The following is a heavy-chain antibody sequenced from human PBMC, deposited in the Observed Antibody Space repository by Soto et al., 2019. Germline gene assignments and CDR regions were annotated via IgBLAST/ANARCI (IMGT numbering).Heavy chain of an antibody. D-gene: IGHD2-8*02. CDR1: GFSFTSHW. Sequence: XESLKISCKGAGFSFTSHWIAWVRQMPGKGLECMGIIYPRDSDTRYNPSFQGQITISVDSSISTAYLQWSSLKTSDTAFYYCAKTLVAGAFDIWGQGTMVTVSS. V-gene: IGHV5-51*01. CDR3: AKTLVAGAFDI. J-gene: IGHJ3*02. CDR2: IYPRDSDT.